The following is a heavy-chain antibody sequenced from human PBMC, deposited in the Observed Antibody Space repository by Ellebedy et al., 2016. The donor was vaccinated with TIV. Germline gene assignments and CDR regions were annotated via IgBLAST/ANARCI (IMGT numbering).Heavy chain of an antibody. CDR2: TYYRSKWYN. Sequence: SQTLSLTCAISGDSVPNNGVTWNWIRQSPSRGLEWPGTTYYRSKWYNDYAVSVKSRITINPDTSKNQFSLQLNSVTPEDTAVYYCARRSSRNVMDVWGQGTTVTVSS. J-gene: IGHJ6*02. V-gene: IGHV6-1*01. CDR3: ARRSSRNVMDV. D-gene: IGHD6-13*01. CDR1: GDSVPNNGVT.